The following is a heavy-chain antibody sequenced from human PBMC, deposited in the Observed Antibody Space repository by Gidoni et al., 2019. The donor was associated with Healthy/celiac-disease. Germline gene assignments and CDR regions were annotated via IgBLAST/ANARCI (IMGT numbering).Heavy chain of an antibody. CDR2: IYSGGST. Sequence: EVQLVESGGGLVQPGGSLSLSCAASGFTVRSNSMSWVRQAPGNGLEWVSVIYSGGSTYYADALKGRFTISRDNSKNTLYLQMNSLRAEDTSVYYCARDYYYYGMDVWGQGTTVTVSS. J-gene: IGHJ6*02. V-gene: IGHV3-66*01. CDR1: GFTVRSNS. CDR3: ARDYYYYGMDV.